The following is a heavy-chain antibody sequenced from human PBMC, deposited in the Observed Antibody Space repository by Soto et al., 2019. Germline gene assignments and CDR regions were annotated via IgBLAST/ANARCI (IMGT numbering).Heavy chain of an antibody. V-gene: IGHV4-31*03. CDR2: IYYSGST. J-gene: IGHJ4*02. Sequence: SETLSLTCTVSGGSISSGGYYWSWIRQHPGKGLEWIGYIYYSGSTYYNPSLKSRVTISVDTSKNQFSLKLSSVTAADTAVYYCARSPNPGDPTYYFDYWGQGTLVTVS. CDR1: GGSISSGGYY. CDR3: ARSPNPGDPTYYFDY. D-gene: IGHD4-17*01.